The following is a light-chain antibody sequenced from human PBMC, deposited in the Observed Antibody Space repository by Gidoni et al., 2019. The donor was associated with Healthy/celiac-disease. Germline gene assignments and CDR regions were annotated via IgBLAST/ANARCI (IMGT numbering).Light chain of an antibody. V-gene: IGLV2-14*03. Sequence: QSALTQPASVSGSPGPSITISCTGTSSDVGGYNYVSWYQQQPGKAPKLMIYDVSNRPSGVSKRFSGSKSGNTASLTISGLQAEDEADYYCSSYTSSSLYVFGTGTKVTVL. CDR1: SSDVGGYNY. CDR3: SSYTSSSLYV. CDR2: DVS. J-gene: IGLJ1*01.